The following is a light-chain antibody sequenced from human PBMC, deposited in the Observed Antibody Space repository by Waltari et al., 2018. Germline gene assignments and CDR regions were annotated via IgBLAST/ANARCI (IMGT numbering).Light chain of an antibody. Sequence: DIQMTQSPSSLSASVGDRVTITCRASQSISNYLNWYQQKPGKAPNLLIYAASSLQSGVPSMFSGSGSGTDFTLTISSLQPEDFATYFCQQSYSTPWTFGQGTKVEIK. J-gene: IGKJ1*01. CDR2: AAS. CDR3: QQSYSTPWT. V-gene: IGKV1-39*01. CDR1: QSISNY.